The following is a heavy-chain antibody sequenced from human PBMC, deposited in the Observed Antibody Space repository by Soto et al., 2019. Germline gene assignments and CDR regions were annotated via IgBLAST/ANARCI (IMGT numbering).Heavy chain of an antibody. V-gene: IGHV5-10-1*01. J-gene: IGHJ4*02. Sequence: GESLKISCKGSGYSFTSYWISWVRQMPGKGLEWMGRIDPSDSYTNYSPSFQGHVAISADKSISTAYLQWSSLKASDTAMYYCARGKGNPDRTDYWGQGTLVTVS. CDR2: IDPSDSYT. D-gene: IGHD1-1*01. CDR1: GYSFTSYW. CDR3: ARGKGNPDRTDY.